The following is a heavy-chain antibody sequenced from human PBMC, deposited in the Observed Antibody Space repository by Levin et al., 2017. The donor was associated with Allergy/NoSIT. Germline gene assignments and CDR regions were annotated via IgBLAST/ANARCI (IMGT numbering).Heavy chain of an antibody. CDR3: ASLKTLYDVWSGYYYYGMDV. CDR1: GGSVSSGSYY. Sequence: SQTLSLTCTVSGGSVSSGSYYWSWIRQPPGKGLEWIGYIYYSGSTNYNPSLKSRVTISVDTSKNQFSLKLSSVTAADTAVYYCASLKTLYDVWSGYYYYGMDVWGQGTTVTVSS. V-gene: IGHV4-61*01. D-gene: IGHD3-3*01. CDR2: IYYSGST. J-gene: IGHJ6*02.